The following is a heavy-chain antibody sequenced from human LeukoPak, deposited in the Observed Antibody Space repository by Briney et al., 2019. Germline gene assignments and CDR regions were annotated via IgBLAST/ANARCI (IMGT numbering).Heavy chain of an antibody. CDR2: ISYDGRQK. Sequence: GGSLRLSCAASGFTFSEYAMHWVRQAPGRGLEWVAVISYDGRQKYYGDSVKGRFTISRDNPKNTLYLQMNSLRDDDTAVYYCARVFLERLTSGYFDNWGQGTLVTVSP. D-gene: IGHD3-3*01. J-gene: IGHJ4*02. CDR1: GFTFSEYA. CDR3: ARVFLERLTSGYFDN. V-gene: IGHV3-30-3*01.